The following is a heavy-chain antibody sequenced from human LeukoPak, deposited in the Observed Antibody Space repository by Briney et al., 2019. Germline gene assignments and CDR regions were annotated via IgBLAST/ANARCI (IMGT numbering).Heavy chain of an antibody. CDR3: ARIDIVVVPAALNYYYGVDV. Sequence: PGGSLRLSCAASGFTFSSYWMSWVRQAPGKGLEWVANIKQDGSEKYYVDSVKGRFTISRDNAKNSLYLQMNSLRAEDTAVYYCARIDIVVVPAALNYYYGVDVWGQGTTVTVSS. V-gene: IGHV3-7*01. CDR2: IKQDGSEK. D-gene: IGHD2-2*01. CDR1: GFTFSSYW. J-gene: IGHJ6*02.